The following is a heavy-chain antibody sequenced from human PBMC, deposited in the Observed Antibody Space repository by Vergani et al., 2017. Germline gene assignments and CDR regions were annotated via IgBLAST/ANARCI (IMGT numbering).Heavy chain of an antibody. J-gene: IGHJ6*03. CDR3: ARGGPDSSWYYYYYYMDV. Sequence: QVQLVESGGGVVQPGRSLRLSCAASGFTFSSYAMHWVRQAPGKGLEWVAVISYGGSNKYYADSVKGRFTISRDNSKNTLYLQMNSLRAEDTAVYYCARGGPDSSWYYYYYYMDVWGKGTTVTVSS. V-gene: IGHV3-30-3*01. CDR2: ISYGGSNK. D-gene: IGHD6-13*01. CDR1: GFTFSSYA.